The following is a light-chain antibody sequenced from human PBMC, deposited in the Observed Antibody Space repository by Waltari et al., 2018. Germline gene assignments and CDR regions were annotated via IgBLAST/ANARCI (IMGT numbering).Light chain of an antibody. V-gene: IGKV3D-15*01. CDR3: QHHSTWPPT. Sequence: EIVMTQSPATLSVSPGEGATLSCRASQNIRNSLAWYQQKPGQAPRLLISLASTRATGIPARFSGSGSGTQFSLTISSLQHEDFAIYYCQHHSTWPPTFGPGTRV. J-gene: IGKJ1*01. CDR1: QNIRNS. CDR2: LAS.